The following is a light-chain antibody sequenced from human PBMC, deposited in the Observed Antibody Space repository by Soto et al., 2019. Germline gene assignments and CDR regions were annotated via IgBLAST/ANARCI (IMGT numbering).Light chain of an antibody. Sequence: AIRMTQSPSSLSASTGDRVTITCRASQGISSYLAWYQQKPGKAPKLLIYAASTLQSGVPSRFSGSGSGTDFTLTISCLQSEDFSTYYCLQDYNYPRTFGQATKVDIK. V-gene: IGKV1-8*01. CDR3: LQDYNYPRT. J-gene: IGKJ1*01. CDR2: AAS. CDR1: QGISSY.